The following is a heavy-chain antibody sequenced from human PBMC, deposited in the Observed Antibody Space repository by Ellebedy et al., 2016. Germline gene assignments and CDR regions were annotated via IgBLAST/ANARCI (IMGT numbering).Heavy chain of an antibody. CDR3: VTRLNGAFDF. CDR1: GFRVTSND. V-gene: IGHV3-53*01. J-gene: IGHJ3*01. CDR2: MYAGGSE. Sequence: GESLKISXAASGFRVTSNDMSWVRQAPGRGLELVSLMYAGGSEYYADSVKVRFAITRDTSMNRLYLHMSVLEGGDTALYYCVTRLNGAFDFWGQGTMVSVSS.